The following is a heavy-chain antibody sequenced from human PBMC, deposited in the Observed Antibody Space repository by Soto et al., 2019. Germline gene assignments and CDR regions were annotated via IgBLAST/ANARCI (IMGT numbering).Heavy chain of an antibody. V-gene: IGHV3-23*01. CDR2: ISGSGGST. Sequence: GGSLRLSCAASGFTFSSYAMSWVRQASGKGLEWVSAISGSGGSTYYADSVKGRFTISRDNSKNTLYLQMNSLRAEDTAVYYCARTECGYGFWSGYYKYNWIDPWGKGTLVTGSS. J-gene: IGHJ5*02. D-gene: IGHD3-3*01. CDR1: GFTFSSYA. CDR3: ARTECGYGFWSGYYKYNWIDP.